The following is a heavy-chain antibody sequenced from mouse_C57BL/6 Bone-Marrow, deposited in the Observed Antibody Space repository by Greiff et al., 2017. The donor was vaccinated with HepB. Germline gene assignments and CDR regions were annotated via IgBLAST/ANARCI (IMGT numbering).Heavy chain of an antibody. CDR2: SRNKANDYTT. CDR3: ARGYYGSSYDYAMDY. D-gene: IGHD1-1*01. V-gene: IGHV7-1*01. Sequence: EVMLVESVGGLVQSGRSLRLSCATSGFTFSDFYMEWVRQAPGKGLEWIAASRNKANDYTTEYSASVKGRFIVSRDTSQSILYLQMNALRAEDTAIYYCARGYYGSSYDYAMDYWGQGTSVTVSS. J-gene: IGHJ4*01. CDR1: GFTFSDFY.